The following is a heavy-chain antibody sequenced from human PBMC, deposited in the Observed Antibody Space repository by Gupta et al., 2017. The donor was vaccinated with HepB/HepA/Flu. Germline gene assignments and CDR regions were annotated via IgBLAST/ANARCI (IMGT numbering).Heavy chain of an antibody. CDR3: ARVIGSSGNYYYYYMDV. CDR1: GGSFSGSY. J-gene: IGHJ6*03. D-gene: IGHD6-6*01. Sequence: QVQLQQWGAGLLKPSETLSLTCAVYGGSFSGSYWSWIRQPPGKGLEWIGEINHSGSTNYNPSLKSRVTISVDTSKNQSSLKLSSVTAADTAVYYCARVIGSSGNYYYYYMDVWGKGTTVTVSS. V-gene: IGHV4-34*01. CDR2: INHSGST.